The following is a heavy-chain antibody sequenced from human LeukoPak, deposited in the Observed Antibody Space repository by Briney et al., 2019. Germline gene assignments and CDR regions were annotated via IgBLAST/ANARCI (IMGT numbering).Heavy chain of an antibody. V-gene: IGHV3-9*01. J-gene: IGHJ4*02. CDR1: GFTFDDYA. CDR3: ARGRLLLDY. D-gene: IGHD5-12*01. Sequence: GRSLRLSCAASGFTFDDYAMHWVRQAPGKGLEWVSGISWNSGSIGYADSVKGRFTISRDNSKNTLYLQMNSLRAEDTAVYYCARGRLLLDYWGQGTLVTVSS. CDR2: ISWNSGSI.